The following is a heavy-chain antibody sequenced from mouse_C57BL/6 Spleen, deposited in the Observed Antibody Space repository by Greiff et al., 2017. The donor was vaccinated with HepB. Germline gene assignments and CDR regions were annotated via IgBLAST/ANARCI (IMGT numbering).Heavy chain of an antibody. CDR1: GYTFTSYW. D-gene: IGHD2-1*01. J-gene: IGHJ2*01. V-gene: IGHV1-69*01. CDR2: IDPSDSYT. CDR3: ARRSSYGNYFDY. Sequence: QVQLQQPGAELVMPGASVKLSCKASGYTFTSYWMHWVKQRPGQGLEWIGEIDPSDSYTNYNQKFKGKSTLTVDKSSSTAYMQLSSLTSEDSAVYYCARRSSYGNYFDYWGQGTTLTVSS.